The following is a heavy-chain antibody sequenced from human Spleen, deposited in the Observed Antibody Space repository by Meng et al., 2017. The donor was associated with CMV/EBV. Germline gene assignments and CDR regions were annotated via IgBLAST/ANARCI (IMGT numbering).Heavy chain of an antibody. D-gene: IGHD6-13*01. CDR1: GFTLSPYT. Sequence: GGSLRLSCAASGFTLSPYTMHWVRQTPGKGLEWVSSISSSSTYLYYADSLKGRFTISRDNAKNSLYLLMNSLRVEDTAVYYCAKGSATGPGRFEFWGQGALVTVSS. CDR3: AKGSATGPGRFEF. CDR2: ISSSSTYL. J-gene: IGHJ4*02. V-gene: IGHV3-21*01.